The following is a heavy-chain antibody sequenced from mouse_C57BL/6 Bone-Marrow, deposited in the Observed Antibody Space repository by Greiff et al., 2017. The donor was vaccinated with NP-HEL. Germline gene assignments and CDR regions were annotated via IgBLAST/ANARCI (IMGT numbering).Heavy chain of an antibody. J-gene: IGHJ2*01. CDR1: GYTFTSYG. CDR3: AREDYYGSSYGY. CDR2: IYPRSGNT. V-gene: IGHV1-81*01. Sequence: QVQLQQSGAELARPGASVKLSCMASGYTFTSYGISWVKQRTGQGLEWIGEIYPRSGNTYYNEKFKGKATLTADKSSSTAYMELRSLTSEDSAVYFCAREDYYGSSYGYWGQGTTLTVSS. D-gene: IGHD1-1*01.